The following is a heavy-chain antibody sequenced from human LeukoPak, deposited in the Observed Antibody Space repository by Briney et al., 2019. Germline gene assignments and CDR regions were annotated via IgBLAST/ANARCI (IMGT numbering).Heavy chain of an antibody. CDR2: IYYSGST. D-gene: IGHD6-13*01. J-gene: IGHJ2*01. V-gene: IGHV4-61*01. CDR3: ARDQYAAAGSGRWYFDL. Sequence: TSETLSLTCIVSGGSVSSGSYYWSWIRQPPGKGLEWIGYIYYSGSTNYNPSLKSRVTISVDTSKNQFSLKLSSVTAADTAVYYCARDQYAAAGSGRWYFDLWGRGTLVTVSS. CDR1: GGSVSSGSYY.